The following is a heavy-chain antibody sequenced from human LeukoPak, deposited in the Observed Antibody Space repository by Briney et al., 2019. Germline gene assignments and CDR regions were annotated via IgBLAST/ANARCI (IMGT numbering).Heavy chain of an antibody. CDR3: ARAPDFWSGPYYFDY. CDR2: ISSSSSYI. V-gene: IGHV3-21*01. CDR1: GFTFSSYS. J-gene: IGHJ4*02. Sequence: GGSLRLSCAASGFTFSSYSMNWVRQAPGKGLEWVSSISSSSSYIYYADSVKGRFTISRDNAKNSLYLQMNSLRAEDTAVYYCARAPDFWSGPYYFDYWGQGTLVTVSS. D-gene: IGHD3-3*01.